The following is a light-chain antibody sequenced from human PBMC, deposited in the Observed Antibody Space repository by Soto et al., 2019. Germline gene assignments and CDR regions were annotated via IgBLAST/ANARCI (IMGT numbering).Light chain of an antibody. CDR2: KAS. CDR1: QSISIW. J-gene: IGKJ4*01. V-gene: IGKV1-5*03. Sequence: DIQMTQSPSTLSASVGDRVTITCRASQSISIWLAWYQQKPGKAPKVLIYKASSLESGVPSRFSDSGSGTEFTLTISSLQPDDFATYHCQHYSSSPFPFGGGTKVEIK. CDR3: QHYSSSPFP.